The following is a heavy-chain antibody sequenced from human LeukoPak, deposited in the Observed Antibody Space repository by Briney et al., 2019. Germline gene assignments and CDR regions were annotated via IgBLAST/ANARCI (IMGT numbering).Heavy chain of an antibody. J-gene: IGHJ5*02. CDR1: GASITNSAYH. CDR3: ARGGYYGSGNDFRFDP. V-gene: IGHV4-39*07. D-gene: IGHD3-10*01. CDR2: INYSGGT. Sequence: SETLSLTCTVSGASITNSAYHWGWIRQPPGKGLEWIGSINYSGGTHYNPSLKSRVTISADKSKNQFSLKLSSVTAADTAIYYCARGGYYGSGNDFRFDPWGQGTLVTVSS.